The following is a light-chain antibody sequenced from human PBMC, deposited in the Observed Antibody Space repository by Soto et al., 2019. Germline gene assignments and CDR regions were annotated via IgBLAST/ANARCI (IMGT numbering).Light chain of an antibody. CDR3: CSYAGSSTAV. CDR2: EGS. Sequence: QSVLTQPASVSGSPGQSITISCTGTSSDVGSYNLVSWYQQHPDKAPKLMIYEGSKRPSGVSNRFSGSKSGNTASLTISGLQAEDEADYYCCSYAGSSTAVFGGGTQLTVL. J-gene: IGLJ7*01. V-gene: IGLV2-23*01. CDR1: SSDVGSYNL.